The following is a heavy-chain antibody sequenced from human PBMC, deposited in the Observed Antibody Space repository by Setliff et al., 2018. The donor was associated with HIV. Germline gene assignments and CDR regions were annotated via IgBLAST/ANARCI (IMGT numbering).Heavy chain of an antibody. CDR3: ARGGIVGATDVFYYYYGMDV. V-gene: IGHV1-46*01. Sequence: ASVKVSCKASGYYFSSSYLYWVRQAPGQGLEWMGVINPRDGSTTYAPKFQGRVTMTRDTSTSTVYVELSSLRSEDTAVYYCARGGIVGATDVFYYYYGMDVWGQGTTVTVSS. CDR2: INPRDGST. J-gene: IGHJ6*02. D-gene: IGHD1-26*01. CDR1: GYYFSSSY.